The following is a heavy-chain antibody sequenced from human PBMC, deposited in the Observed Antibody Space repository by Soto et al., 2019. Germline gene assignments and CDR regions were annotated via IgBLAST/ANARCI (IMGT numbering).Heavy chain of an antibody. V-gene: IGHV1-69*02. CDR2: IIPILGIA. Sequence: QVQLVQSGAEVKKPGSSVKVSCKASGGTFSSYTISWVRQAPGQGLEWMGRIIPILGIANYAQKFQGRVTITADKSTSTAYMELSSLRSEDTAVYYCAVLAASPGGLYSSNDYWGQGTLVTVSS. D-gene: IGHD6-13*01. J-gene: IGHJ4*02. CDR3: AVLAASPGGLYSSNDY. CDR1: GGTFSSYT.